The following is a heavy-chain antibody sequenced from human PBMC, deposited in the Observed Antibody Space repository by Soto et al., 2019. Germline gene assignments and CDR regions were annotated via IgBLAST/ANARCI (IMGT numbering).Heavy chain of an antibody. J-gene: IGHJ4*02. CDR1: GGSISSGGYS. V-gene: IGHV4-30-2*01. CDR2: IYHRGGT. CDR3: ARGPHSFDY. Sequence: SETLSLTCAVSGGSISSGGYSWTWIRQPPGKGLEWIGYIYHRGGTYYNPSLKSRLSISVDRSKNQFSLNLSSVTAADTAVYYCARGPHSFDYWGQGTLVTVSS.